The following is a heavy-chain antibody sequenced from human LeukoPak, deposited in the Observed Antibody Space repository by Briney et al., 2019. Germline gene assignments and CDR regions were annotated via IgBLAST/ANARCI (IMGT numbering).Heavy chain of an antibody. J-gene: IGHJ4*02. CDR1: GYTFIGYY. D-gene: IGHD3-3*01. Sequence: ASVKVSCKASGYTFIGYYMHWVRQAPGQGLEWMGWINPNSGGTNYAQKFQGRVTMTRDTSISTAYMELSRLRSDDTAVYYCARADFWSGFFDYWGQGTLVTVSS. CDR2: INPNSGGT. V-gene: IGHV1-2*02. CDR3: ARADFWSGFFDY.